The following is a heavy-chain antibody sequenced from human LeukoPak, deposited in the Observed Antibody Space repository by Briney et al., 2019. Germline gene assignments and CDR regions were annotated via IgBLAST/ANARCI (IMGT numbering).Heavy chain of an antibody. J-gene: IGHJ4*02. D-gene: IGHD3-22*01. Sequence: GGSLRLSCAASGFTVSSNYMSWVRQAPGKGLEWGSVIYSGVSTYYADSVKGRFTISRDNSKNTLYLQMNSLRAQDTAVYYCARGWGYYDSSGYSDYWGQGTLVTVSS. CDR1: GFTVSSNY. CDR3: ARGWGYYDSSGYSDY. CDR2: IYSGVST. V-gene: IGHV3-53*01.